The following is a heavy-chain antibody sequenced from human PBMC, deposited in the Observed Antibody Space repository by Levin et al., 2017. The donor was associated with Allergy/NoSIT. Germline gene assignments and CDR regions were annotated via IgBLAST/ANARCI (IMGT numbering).Heavy chain of an antibody. CDR2: ISYDGSNK. CDR3: AKDGDSGYDYYYFDY. V-gene: IGHV3-30*18. CDR1: GFTFSSYG. J-gene: IGHJ4*02. D-gene: IGHD5-12*01. Sequence: PGGSLRLSCAASGFTFSSYGMHWVRQAPGKGLEWVAVISYDGSNKYYADSVKGRFTISRDNSKNTLYLQMNSLRAEDTAVYYCAKDGDSGYDYYYFDYWGQGTLVTVSS.